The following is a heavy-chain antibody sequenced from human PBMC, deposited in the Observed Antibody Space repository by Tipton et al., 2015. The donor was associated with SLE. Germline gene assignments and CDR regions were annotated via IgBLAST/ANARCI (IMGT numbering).Heavy chain of an antibody. J-gene: IGHJ4*02. CDR2: VSYSGST. CDR1: GASISTYY. D-gene: IGHD3-3*01. CDR3: ARDRVGVVPLFDC. V-gene: IGHV4-59*01. Sequence: TLSLTCTVSGASISTYYWSWIRQPPGKGLEWIGYVSYSGSTNYNPSLKSRVTISVDTSKNQFSLRLSSVTAADTAVYYCARDRVGVVPLFDCWGQGTLVTVSS.